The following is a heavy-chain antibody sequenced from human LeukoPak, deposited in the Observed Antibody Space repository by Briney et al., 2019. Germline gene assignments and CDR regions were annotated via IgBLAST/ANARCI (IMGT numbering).Heavy chain of an antibody. D-gene: IGHD1-1*01. CDR1: GFSFTSYA. V-gene: IGHV3-21*06. CDR3: ARVEATTARSYYYYYMDV. J-gene: IGHJ6*03. Sequence: GGSLRLSCSASGFSFTSYAMNWVRQAPGKGLEWVSSITTGSSYKYYADSVRGRFSASRDNAKNSLYLEMSSLRAEDTAVYYCARVEATTARSYYYYYMDVWGKGTTVTVSS. CDR2: ITTGSSYK.